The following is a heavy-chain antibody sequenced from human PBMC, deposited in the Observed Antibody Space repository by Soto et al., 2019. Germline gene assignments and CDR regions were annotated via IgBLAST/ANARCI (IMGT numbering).Heavy chain of an antibody. Sequence: SETLSLTCTVSGASIGGSTKYWGWIRQPPGKGLEWIGSIYYSGTTYYNPSLKSRVTMSVDTPKNQFSLKLTSVTAADTAVYYCARVPTYYDSSGYYQFDYWGQGTLVTVS. J-gene: IGHJ4*02. CDR2: IYYSGTT. CDR3: ARVPTYYDSSGYYQFDY. V-gene: IGHV4-39*07. CDR1: GASIGGSTKY. D-gene: IGHD3-22*01.